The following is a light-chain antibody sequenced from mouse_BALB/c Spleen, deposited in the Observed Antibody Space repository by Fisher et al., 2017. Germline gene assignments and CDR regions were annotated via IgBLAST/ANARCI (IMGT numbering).Light chain of an antibody. V-gene: IGKV4-79*01. CDR2: SIS. CDR1: SSVSSSY. J-gene: IGKJ1*01. Sequence: IVLTQSTAIMSASLGEKVTMSCRASSSVSSSYLYWYQQKSGSSPKLWIYSISNLASGVPARFSGSGSGTSYSLTISSMEAEDAATYYCQQWSSYPWTFGGGTKLEIK. CDR3: QQWSSYPWT.